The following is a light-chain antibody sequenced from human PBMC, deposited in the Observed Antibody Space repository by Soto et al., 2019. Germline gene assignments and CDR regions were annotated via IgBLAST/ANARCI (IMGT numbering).Light chain of an antibody. CDR1: SNDVGRYNL. J-gene: IGLJ1*01. Sequence: QSVLTQPASVSGSPGQSITISCTGTSNDVGRYNLVSWYQQQPGKAPKLMIYEVTKRPSGVSSRFSGSKSGSTASLTISGLQAEDEGDYYCCSYAGIYVFGTGTKLTVL. V-gene: IGLV2-23*02. CDR2: EVT. CDR3: CSYAGIYV.